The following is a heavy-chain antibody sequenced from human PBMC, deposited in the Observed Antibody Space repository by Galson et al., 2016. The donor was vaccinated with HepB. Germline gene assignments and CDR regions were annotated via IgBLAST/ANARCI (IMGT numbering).Heavy chain of an antibody. CDR3: ASEVIQLERHRYIDF. J-gene: IGHJ4*01. V-gene: IGHV1-24*01. CDR2: FDPKAEET. CDR1: GYSVTDFS. D-gene: IGHD1-1*01. Sequence: SVKVSCKVSGYSVTDFSMHWVRQAPGKGLEWMGGFDPKAEETIFAQKFQGRVTVTEDTSTDTAYMELTSLSSEDTAVYYCASEVIQLERHRYIDFWGQGTLVIVSS.